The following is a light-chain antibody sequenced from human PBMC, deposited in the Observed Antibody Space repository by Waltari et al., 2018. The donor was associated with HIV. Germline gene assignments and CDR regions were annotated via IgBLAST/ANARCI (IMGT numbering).Light chain of an antibody. CDR3: QQYGSYPVT. CDR2: KAS. Sequence: DIQMTQSPSTLSASVGDRVTITCRASQNISRWLAWYQQKPGKAPKLLIYKASDLEGGVPSRFTGSGSGTQFTLSISSLQLGDFATYYCQQYGSYPVTFGQGTKLDIK. CDR1: QNISRW. V-gene: IGKV1-5*03. J-gene: IGKJ2*01.